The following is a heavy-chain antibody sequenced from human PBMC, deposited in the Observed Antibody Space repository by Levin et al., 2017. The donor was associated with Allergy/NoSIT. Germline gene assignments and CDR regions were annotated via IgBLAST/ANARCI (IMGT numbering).Heavy chain of an antibody. Sequence: SETLSLTCTVSGGSVSSGSYYWSWIRQPPGKGLEWIGYIYYSGSTNYNPSLKSRVTISVDTSKNQFSLKLSSVTAADTAVYYCAREGWNYDYYYYYMVVWGKGTTVTVSS. J-gene: IGHJ6*03. CDR2: IYYSGST. D-gene: IGHD1-7*01. CDR3: AREGWNYDYYYYYMVV. V-gene: IGHV4-61*01. CDR1: GGSVSSGSYY.